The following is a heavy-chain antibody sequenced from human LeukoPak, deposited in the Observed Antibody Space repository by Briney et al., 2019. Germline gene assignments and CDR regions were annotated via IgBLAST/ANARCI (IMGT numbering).Heavy chain of an antibody. Sequence: GGSLRLSCAASGFTFSSYSMNWVRQAPGKGLEWVSYISSSSTIYYADSVKGRFTISRDNAKSSLYLQMNSLRDEDTAVYYCARTIAAAGWFDPWGQGTLVTVSS. V-gene: IGHV3-48*02. J-gene: IGHJ5*02. CDR3: ARTIAAAGWFDP. CDR2: ISSSSTI. D-gene: IGHD6-13*01. CDR1: GFTFSSYS.